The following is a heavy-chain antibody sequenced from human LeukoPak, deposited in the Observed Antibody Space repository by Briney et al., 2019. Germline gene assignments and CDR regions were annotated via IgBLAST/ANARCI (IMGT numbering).Heavy chain of an antibody. CDR3: ARISWALVPLDFDFFDY. J-gene: IGHJ4*02. D-gene: IGHD1-26*01. CDR2: INHSGST. V-gene: IGHV4-34*01. CDR1: GGSFSGYY. Sequence: PSETLSLTCAVYGGSFSGYYWSWIRQPPGKGLEWIGEINHSGSTNYNPSLKSRVTISVDTSKNQFSLKLSSVTAADTAVYYCARISWALVPLDFDFFDYWGQGTLVTVSS.